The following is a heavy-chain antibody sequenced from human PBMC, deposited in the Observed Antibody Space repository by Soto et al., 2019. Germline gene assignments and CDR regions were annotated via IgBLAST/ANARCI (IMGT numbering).Heavy chain of an antibody. CDR2: ISGGGGST. D-gene: IGHD2-15*01. V-gene: IGHV3-23*01. CDR3: AKQNGYGGNPELEN. CDR1: GFTFSSYA. J-gene: IGHJ4*02. Sequence: EVQLLESGGGLVQPGGSLRLSCAASGFTFSSYAMSWVRQAPGKGLEWVSAISGGGGSTYYADSVKGRFTISRDNSNNTLYLQMNSLRAEDTAVYYCAKQNGYGGNPELENWGQGTLVTVSS.